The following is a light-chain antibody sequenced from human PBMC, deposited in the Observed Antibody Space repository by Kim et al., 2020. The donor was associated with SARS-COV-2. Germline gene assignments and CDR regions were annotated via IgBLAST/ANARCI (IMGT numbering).Light chain of an antibody. CDR2: SVN. Sequence: QSALTQPASVSGSPGQSITISCTGTSSDVGGYNFVSWYQHHPGKAPKLMIYSVNKRPSGVSDRFSGSKSGNTASLTISGLQAEDEADYYCTSYTSGIAWVFGGGTQLTVL. CDR1: SSDVGGYNF. J-gene: IGLJ3*02. V-gene: IGLV2-14*03. CDR3: TSYTSGIAWV.